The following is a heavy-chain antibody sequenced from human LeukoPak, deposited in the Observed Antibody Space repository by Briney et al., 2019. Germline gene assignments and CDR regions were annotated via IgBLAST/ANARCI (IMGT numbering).Heavy chain of an antibody. CDR3: AKDLNYGFDY. V-gene: IGHV3-74*01. CDR2: ITNDGSST. CDR1: GLTFSSHW. Sequence: GGSLRLSCAASGLTFSSHWMHWVRQAPGKGLVWVSRITNDGSSTTYADSVRGRFTISRDNSKNTLYLQMNSLRAEDTAVYYCAKDLNYGFDYWGQGTLVTVSS. J-gene: IGHJ4*02. D-gene: IGHD4-11*01.